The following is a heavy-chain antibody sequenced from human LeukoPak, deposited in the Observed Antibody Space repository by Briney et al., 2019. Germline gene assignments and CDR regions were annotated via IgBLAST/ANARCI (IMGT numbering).Heavy chain of an antibody. J-gene: IGHJ4*02. Sequence: PGGSLRLSCGASGFTFSSHAMTWVRQAPGKGLEWVSAISISGDTTYYADAVKGRFTISRDNSKNTVYLQMNSLRAEDTAVYYCAKDIIAVAGYYFDYWGQGTLVTVSS. CDR3: AKDIIAVAGYYFDY. D-gene: IGHD6-19*01. V-gene: IGHV3-23*01. CDR2: ISISGDTT. CDR1: GFTFSSHA.